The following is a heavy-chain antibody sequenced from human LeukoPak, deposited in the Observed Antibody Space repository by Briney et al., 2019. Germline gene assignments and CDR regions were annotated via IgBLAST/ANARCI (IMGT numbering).Heavy chain of an antibody. D-gene: IGHD6-19*01. CDR1: GFIFSHYG. CDR2: ISFDGSNE. CDR3: AKSLLGSSGWYPFDY. Sequence: GRSLRLSCALSGFIFSHYGMHSVRQAPGHGLESLAFISFDGSNEDYAYSGTGRFTVSRDNSKTTLYLHMNSLRPDDTAVYYCAKSLLGSSGWYPFDYWGQGTLVTVSS. J-gene: IGHJ4*02. V-gene: IGHV3-30*18.